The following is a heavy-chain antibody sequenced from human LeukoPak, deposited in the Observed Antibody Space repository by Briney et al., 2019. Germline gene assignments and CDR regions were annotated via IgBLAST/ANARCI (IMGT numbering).Heavy chain of an antibody. CDR3: AGLGRGTNRYYYYYMDV. J-gene: IGHJ6*03. CDR2: INHSGRT. CDR1: GGSFSGYY. V-gene: IGHV4-34*01. Sequence: SETLSLTCAVYGGSFSGYYWSWLRQPPGKGLEWVGEINHSGRTNYNPSLKSRVTLSVDTSKNQFSLKLSSVTAADTAVYYCAGLGRGTNRYYYYYMDVWGKGTTVTISS. D-gene: IGHD1-1*01.